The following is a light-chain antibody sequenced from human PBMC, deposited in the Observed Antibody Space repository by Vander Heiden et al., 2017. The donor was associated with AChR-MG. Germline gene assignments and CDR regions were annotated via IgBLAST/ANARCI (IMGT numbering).Light chain of an antibody. V-gene: IGKV3-15*01. CDR1: QSVRTN. CDR2: DAS. CDR3: QQYDKWPPLT. Sequence: EIVMTQSPATLSVSPGERATLSCRASQSVRTNLAWYQQKPGQAPRLLIFDASTRATGISTRFSGSGYGTEFTLTISSLQSEDFAVYYCQQYDKWPPLTFGGGTKVEIK. J-gene: IGKJ4*01.